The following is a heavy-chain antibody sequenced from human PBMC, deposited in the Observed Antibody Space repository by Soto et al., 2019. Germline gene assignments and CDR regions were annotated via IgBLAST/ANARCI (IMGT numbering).Heavy chain of an antibody. Sequence: QVQVVESGGGVVQPGRSLRLSCAASGFTFSRHGMHWVRQAPGKGLEWVAVISYDGSKEWYADSVKGRFTITRDNSKNTLHLQMNSLRAEDTALYYCAKDRGGYDFPGGLADHWGQGTLVTVSS. CDR1: GFTFSRHG. J-gene: IGHJ4*02. V-gene: IGHV3-30*18. D-gene: IGHD5-12*01. CDR2: ISYDGSKE. CDR3: AKDRGGYDFPGGLADH.